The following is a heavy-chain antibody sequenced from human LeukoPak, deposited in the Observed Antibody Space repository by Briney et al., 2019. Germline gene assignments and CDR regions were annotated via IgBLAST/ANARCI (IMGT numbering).Heavy chain of an antibody. D-gene: IGHD1-1*01. CDR2: ISSSSSTI. J-gene: IGHJ5*02. V-gene: IGHV3-48*01. Sequence: PGGSLRLSCAASGFTFSSYSTNWVRQAPGKGLEWVSYISSSSSTIYYADSVKGRFTISRDNAKNSLYLQMNSLRVEDTAIYYCARDAGGRTQREGWFDPWGQGTLVTVSS. CDR3: ARDAGGRTQREGWFDP. CDR1: GFTFSSYS.